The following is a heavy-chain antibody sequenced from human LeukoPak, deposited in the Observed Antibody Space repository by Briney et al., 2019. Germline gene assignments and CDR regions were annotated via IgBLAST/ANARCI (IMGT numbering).Heavy chain of an antibody. D-gene: IGHD7-27*01. CDR3: AKERNWGMHHGRPTHFDY. Sequence: PGRSLRLSCAASGFTFDDYAMHWVRQAPGKGLEWVSGVSWNSGSIRYADSVKGRFTISRDNAKNSLYLRMNSLRAEDTAVYYCAKERNWGMHHGRPTHFDYWGQGTLITVSS. CDR2: VSWNSGSI. J-gene: IGHJ4*02. V-gene: IGHV3-9*01. CDR1: GFTFDDYA.